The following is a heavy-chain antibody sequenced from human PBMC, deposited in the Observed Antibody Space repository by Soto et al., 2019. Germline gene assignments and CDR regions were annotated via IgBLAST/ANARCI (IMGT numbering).Heavy chain of an antibody. D-gene: IGHD2-21*01. CDR3: ARLMHYSHSGGSSHSGFDM. J-gene: IGHJ3*02. CDR2: INPYSGGA. CDR1: GYTFTDYF. V-gene: IGHV1-2*02. Sequence: QVQLVQSGAEVKKPGASVKVSCEASGYTFTDYFIHWVRQAPGQGLEWIGWINPYSGGADLSQKFQGRVTMHRDTSISTAYMEVSSLRSDDTAVFYCARLMHYSHSGGSSHSGFDMWGQGTLVTVSS.